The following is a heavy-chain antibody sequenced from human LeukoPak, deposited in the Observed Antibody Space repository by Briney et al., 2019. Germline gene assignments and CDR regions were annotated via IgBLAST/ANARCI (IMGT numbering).Heavy chain of an antibody. D-gene: IGHD3-10*01. CDR1: GGTFSSYS. CDR2: IIPIFGTA. Sequence: ASVKVSCKASGGTFSSYSISWVRQAPGQGLEWMGGIIPIFGTANYAQKFQGRVTITADKSTSTAYMEVSSLRSEDTAVYYCARRVTEGSGSYPWFDPWGQGTLVTVSP. J-gene: IGHJ5*02. CDR3: ARRVTEGSGSYPWFDP. V-gene: IGHV1-69*06.